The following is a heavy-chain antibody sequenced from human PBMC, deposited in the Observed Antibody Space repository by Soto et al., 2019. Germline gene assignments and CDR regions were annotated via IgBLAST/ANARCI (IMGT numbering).Heavy chain of an antibody. D-gene: IGHD2-15*01. CDR1: GFTFSDYY. Sequence: QVQLVESGGGLVKPGGSLRLSCAASGFTFSDYYMSWIRQAPGKGLEWVSYISSSGSTIYYADSVKGRFTISRDNAKNSLYLQMNSLRGEGPAVYYCAGAKYPRYCSGGSGFSGEAVDYWGQGTLVTVSS. CDR2: ISSSGSTI. J-gene: IGHJ4*02. V-gene: IGHV3-11*01. CDR3: AGAKYPRYCSGGSGFSGEAVDY.